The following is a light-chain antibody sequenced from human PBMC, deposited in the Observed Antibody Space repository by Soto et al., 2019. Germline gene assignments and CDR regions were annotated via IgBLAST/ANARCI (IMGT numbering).Light chain of an antibody. CDR1: QSVSNNY. CDR3: QPYVISVT. V-gene: IGKV3-20*01. J-gene: IGKJ5*01. CDR2: GAS. Sequence: EIVLTQSPGTLSLSPGERATLSCRASQSVSNNYLAWYKQKPGQAPRLLIYGASSRAPGVPDRFSVIGSGTDFTLTIRRLEPQDSAMDDCQPYVISVTFCPGTRREIK.